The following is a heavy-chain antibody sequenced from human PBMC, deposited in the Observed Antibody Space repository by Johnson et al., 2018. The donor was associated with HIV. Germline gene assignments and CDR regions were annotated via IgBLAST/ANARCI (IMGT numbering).Heavy chain of an antibody. CDR3: AGGITMKPPTAFDI. D-gene: IGHD3-22*01. CDR1: GLTFSSYG. Sequence: VQLVESGGGLVKPGGSLRLSCADSGLTFSSYGMNWVRQAPGEGLEYVSGTDNKGRNTYYANSVKGRFTIFRDNAKNSLYLQMNSLRAEDTAVYDCAGGITMKPPTAFDIWGQGTVVTVS. J-gene: IGHJ3*02. CDR2: TDNKGRNT. V-gene: IGHV3-64*01.